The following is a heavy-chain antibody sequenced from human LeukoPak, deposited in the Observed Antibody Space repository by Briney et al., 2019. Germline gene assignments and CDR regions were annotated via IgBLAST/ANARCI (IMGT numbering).Heavy chain of an antibody. CDR3: ARLDAYDYVWGSPAPDAFDI. Sequence: SETLSLTCTVSGGSISSYYWSWIRQPPGKGLEWIGYIYYSGSTNYNPSLKSRVTISVDTSKNQFSLKLSSVTAADTAVYYCARLDAYDYVWGSPAPDAFDIWGQGKMVTVSS. CDR2: IYYSGST. V-gene: IGHV4-59*08. J-gene: IGHJ3*02. CDR1: GGSISSYY. D-gene: IGHD3-16*01.